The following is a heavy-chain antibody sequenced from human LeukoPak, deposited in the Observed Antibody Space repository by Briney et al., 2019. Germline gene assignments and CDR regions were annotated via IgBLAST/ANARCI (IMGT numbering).Heavy chain of an antibody. D-gene: IGHD6-13*01. CDR2: MNPNSGNT. CDR1: GYTFTSYD. V-gene: IGHV1-8*01. CDR3: ARGLIAAAGTGIDY. Sequence: GASVKVSCKASGYTFTSYDINWVRQATGQGLEWMGWMNPNSGNTGYAQKFQGRVTMTRNTSISTAYMELSSLRSEDTAVYYCARGLIAAAGTGIDYWGQGTLVTVSS. J-gene: IGHJ4*02.